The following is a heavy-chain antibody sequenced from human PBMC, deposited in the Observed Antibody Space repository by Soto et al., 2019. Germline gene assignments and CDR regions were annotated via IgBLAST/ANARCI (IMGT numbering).Heavy chain of an antibody. J-gene: IGHJ6*02. CDR2: IIPIFGTA. D-gene: IGHD3-3*01. CDR3: AVRINDFWSGYLYYYYGMDV. Sequence: SVKVSCKASGGTFSSYAISWVRQAPGQGLEWMGGIIPIFGTANYAQKFQGRVTITADESTSTAYMELSSLRSEDTAVYYCAVRINDFWSGYLYYYYGMDVWGQGTTVTVSS. CDR1: GGTFSSYA. V-gene: IGHV1-69*13.